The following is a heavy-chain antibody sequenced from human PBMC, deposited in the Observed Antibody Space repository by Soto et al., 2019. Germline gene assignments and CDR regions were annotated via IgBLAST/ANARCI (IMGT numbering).Heavy chain of an antibody. J-gene: IGHJ6*03. Sequence: GGSLRLSCAASGFPFVGYSMPWARQAPGKGLEWVSGISWNSGSIGYADSVKGRFTISRDNAKNSLYLQMNSLRAEDTALYYCAKDSAYATTKPYYYMDVWGKGTTVTVSS. CDR2: ISWNSGSI. CDR3: AKDSAYATTKPYYYMDV. D-gene: IGHD1-26*01. V-gene: IGHV3-9*01. CDR1: GFPFVGYS.